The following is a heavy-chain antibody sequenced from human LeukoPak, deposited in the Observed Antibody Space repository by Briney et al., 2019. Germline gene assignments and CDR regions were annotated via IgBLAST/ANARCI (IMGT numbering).Heavy chain of an antibody. V-gene: IGHV4-59*01. CDR2: MYYSGST. CDR3: ASYYGGNSGVFDY. D-gene: IGHD4-23*01. Sequence: SETLSLTCTVSGGSISRYYWSWIRQPPGKGLDCIGYMYYSGSTYYNPSLKSRVTTSVDTSKNQFSLKLSSVTAADTAVYYCASYYGGNSGVFDYWGQGTLVTVSS. J-gene: IGHJ4*02. CDR1: GGSISRYY.